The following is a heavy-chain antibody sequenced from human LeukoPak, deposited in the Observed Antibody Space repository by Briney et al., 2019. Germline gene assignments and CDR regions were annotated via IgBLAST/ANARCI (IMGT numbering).Heavy chain of an antibody. J-gene: IGHJ3*02. CDR1: GGSISSYY. CDR2: IYYSGST. Sequence: PSETLSLTCTVSGGSISSYYWSWIRQPPGKGLEWIGYIYYSGSTNYNPSLKSRVTISVDTSKNQFSLKLSSVTAADTAVYYCARDALVGLKGHFDIWGQGTMVTVSS. V-gene: IGHV4-59*01. D-gene: IGHD2-2*01. CDR3: ARDALVGLKGHFDI.